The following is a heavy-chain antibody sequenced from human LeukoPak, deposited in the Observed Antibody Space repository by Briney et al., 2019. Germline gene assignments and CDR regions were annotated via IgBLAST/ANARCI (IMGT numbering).Heavy chain of an antibody. D-gene: IGHD2-15*01. J-gene: IGHJ4*02. CDR1: GFTFSSYW. CDR2: INHDGSTT. V-gene: IGHV3-74*01. CDR3: ARSAWVDYSDY. Sequence: GGSLRLSCAASGFTFSSYWMHWVRQAPGKGLVWVSRINHDGSTTTYADSVKGRFTISRDNAKNTLYLQMNSLRADDTALYYCARSAWVDYSDYWGQGTLVTVSS.